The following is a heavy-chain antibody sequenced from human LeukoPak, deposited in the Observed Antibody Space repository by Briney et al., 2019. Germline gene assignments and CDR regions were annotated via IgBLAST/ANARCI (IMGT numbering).Heavy chain of an antibody. CDR1: GYTFTGYY. Sequence: ASVKVSCKASGYTFTGYYMHWVRQAPGQGLEWMGWINPNSGGTNYAQKFQGRVTMTRDTSISTAYMELSRLRSDDTAVYYCARAYYYDSVLNWFDPWGQGTLVTVSS. V-gene: IGHV1-2*02. CDR3: ARAYYYDSVLNWFDP. J-gene: IGHJ5*02. D-gene: IGHD3-22*01. CDR2: INPNSGGT.